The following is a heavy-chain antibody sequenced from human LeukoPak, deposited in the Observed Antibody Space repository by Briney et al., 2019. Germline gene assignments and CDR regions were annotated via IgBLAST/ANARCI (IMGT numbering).Heavy chain of an antibody. J-gene: IGHJ4*02. CDR2: IYSSGST. V-gene: IGHV4-38-2*01. Sequence: KTSETLSLTCAASGYSISSGYSWDWIRPSPGKGLEWIGNIYSSGSTYYNPSLKSRVTISVDTSKNQFSLSLNSVTAADTAVYYCARRKTLFWYFDYWGQGTLVTVSS. CDR3: ARRKTLFWYFDY. CDR1: GYSISSGYS. D-gene: IGHD3-3*01.